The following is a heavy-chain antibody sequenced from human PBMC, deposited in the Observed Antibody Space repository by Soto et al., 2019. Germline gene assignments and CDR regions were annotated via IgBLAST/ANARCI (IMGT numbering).Heavy chain of an antibody. CDR3: AKDLYGSGWYGSDY. Sequence: QVQLVESGGGVVQPGRSLRLSCAASGFTFSSYGMHWVRQARGKGLEWVAVISYDGSNKYYADSVKGRFTISRDNSKNTLYLQMNSLRAEDTAVYYCAKDLYGSGWYGSDYWGQGTLVTVSS. CDR2: ISYDGSNK. J-gene: IGHJ4*02. D-gene: IGHD6-13*01. V-gene: IGHV3-30*18. CDR1: GFTFSSYG.